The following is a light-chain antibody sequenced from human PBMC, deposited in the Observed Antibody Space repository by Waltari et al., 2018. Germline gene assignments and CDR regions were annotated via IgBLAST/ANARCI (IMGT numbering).Light chain of an antibody. CDR1: SSDIGLYND. J-gene: IGLJ3*02. Sequence: QSALTQPASVSGSPGQSITIPCTGTSSDIGLYNDVSWYQQQPGKAPKRMIDDVSERPSGVSNRFSGSKSGNTASLTISGLQAEDEADYYCNSYAGSSSWVFGGGTKLTVL. CDR2: DVS. V-gene: IGLV2-14*03. CDR3: NSYAGSSSWV.